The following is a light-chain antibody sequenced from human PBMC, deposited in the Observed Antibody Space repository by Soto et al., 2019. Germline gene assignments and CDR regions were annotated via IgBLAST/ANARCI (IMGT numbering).Light chain of an antibody. V-gene: IGKV3-20*01. CDR1: QSVSSSY. Sequence: EIVLTQSPGTLSLSPGERATLSCRAGQSVSSSYLAWYQQKPGQAPRLLIYGASSRATGIAERFSGSGSGADFTLTISRLAPDDSEVSDCQQYGSSQTLGPATQVEIK. J-gene: IGKJ1*01. CDR3: QQYGSSQT. CDR2: GAS.